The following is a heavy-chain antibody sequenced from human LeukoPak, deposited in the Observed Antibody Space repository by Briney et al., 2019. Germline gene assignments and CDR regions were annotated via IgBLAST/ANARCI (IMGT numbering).Heavy chain of an antibody. Sequence: SETLSLTCTVSGGSISSYYWSWIRQPPGKGLEWIGYIYYSGSTNYNPSLKSRVTISVDPSKNQFSLKLSSVTAADTAVYYCARHLALVMPDYWGQGTLVTVSS. CDR3: ARHLALVMPDY. CDR1: GGSISSYY. J-gene: IGHJ4*02. V-gene: IGHV4-59*08. CDR2: IYYSGST. D-gene: IGHD2-21*01.